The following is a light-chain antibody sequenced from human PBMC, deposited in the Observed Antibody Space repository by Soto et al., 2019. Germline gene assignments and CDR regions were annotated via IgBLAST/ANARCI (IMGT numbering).Light chain of an antibody. CDR3: ATWDDSLNAWV. J-gene: IGLJ3*02. CDR1: NSNIGSYT. V-gene: IGLV1-44*01. Sequence: QSVLTQPPSGSGTPGQRVTISCSGRNSNIGSYTVNWYLQLPGTAPKLLIYSDNQRPSGVPDRFSGSKSGTSASLAISGLQSEDGADYYCATWDDSLNAWVFGGGIKLTVL. CDR2: SDN.